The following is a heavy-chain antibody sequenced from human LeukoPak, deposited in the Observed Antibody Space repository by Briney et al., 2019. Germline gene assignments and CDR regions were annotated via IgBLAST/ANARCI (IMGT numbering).Heavy chain of an antibody. CDR1: GGSISSSSYY. J-gene: IGHJ4*02. CDR2: INYSGST. CDR3: ARRGRGYCSSTSCLTDY. D-gene: IGHD2-2*01. V-gene: IGHV4-39*01. Sequence: SETLSLTCTVSGGSISSSSYYWGWIRQPPGKGLEWIGSINYSGSTYYNPSLKSRVTISVDTSKNQFSLKLSSVTAADTAVYYCARRGRGYCSSTSCLTDYWGQGTLVTVSS.